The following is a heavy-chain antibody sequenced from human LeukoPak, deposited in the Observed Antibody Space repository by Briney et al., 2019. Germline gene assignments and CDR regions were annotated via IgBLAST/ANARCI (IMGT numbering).Heavy chain of an antibody. D-gene: IGHD6-13*01. V-gene: IGHV4-59*08. CDR1: GGSISSYY. CDR3: ARRDSSSWRNRFDP. J-gene: IGHJ5*02. Sequence: SETLSLTCTVSGGSISSYYWSWIRQPPGKGLEWIGYIYYSGSTNYNPSLKSRVTISVDTSKNQFSLKLSSVTAADTAVYYCARRDSSSWRNRFDPWGQGTLVTVSS. CDR2: IYYSGST.